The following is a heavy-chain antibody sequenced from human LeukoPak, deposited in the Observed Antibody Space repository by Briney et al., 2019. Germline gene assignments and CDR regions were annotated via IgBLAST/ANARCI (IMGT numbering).Heavy chain of an antibody. CDR1: GYTFTGYY. D-gene: IGHD3-3*01. V-gene: IGHV1-2*06. J-gene: IGHJ4*02. CDR3: ARVGDFWSGPDY. CDR2: INPNSGGT. Sequence: ASVKVSCKASGYTFTGYYMHWVRQAPGQGLEWMGRINPNSGGTNYAQKFQGRVTMTRDTSISTAYMELSRLRSDDTAVYYCARVGDFWSGPDYWGQGTLVTVSS.